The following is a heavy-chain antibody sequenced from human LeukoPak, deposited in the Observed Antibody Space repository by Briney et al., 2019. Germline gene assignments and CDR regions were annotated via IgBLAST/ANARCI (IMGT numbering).Heavy chain of an antibody. V-gene: IGHV3-9*01. CDR1: GFTFDDYA. Sequence: GRSLRLSCAASGFTFDDYAMHWVRQAPGKGLEWVSGISWNSGSIGYADSVKGRFTISRDNAKNSLYLQMNSLRAEDTALYYCAKARGSSSWYWFDPWGQGTLVTVSS. J-gene: IGHJ5*02. D-gene: IGHD6-13*01. CDR2: ISWNSGSI. CDR3: AKARGSSSWYWFDP.